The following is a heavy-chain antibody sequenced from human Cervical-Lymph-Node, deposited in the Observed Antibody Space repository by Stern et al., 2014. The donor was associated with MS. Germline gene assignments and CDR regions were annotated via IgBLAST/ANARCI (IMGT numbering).Heavy chain of an antibody. V-gene: IGHV4-31*03. Sequence: QVQLQESGPGLVKPSQTLSLTCTVSGGSISNGGFYWSWIRQHPGKGLEWIGHIYYSEYTQNSPSLESRVTISADTSKNQFSLKLTSVTAADTAVYYCARERSYCSRMGCYAYGMDVWGQGTTVTVSS. CDR3: ARERSYCSRMGCYAYGMDV. CDR1: GGSISNGGFY. D-gene: IGHD2-2*01. J-gene: IGHJ6*02. CDR2: IYYSEYT.